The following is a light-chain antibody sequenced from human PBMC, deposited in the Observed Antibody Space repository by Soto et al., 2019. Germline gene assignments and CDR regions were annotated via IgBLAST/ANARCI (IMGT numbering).Light chain of an antibody. J-gene: IGLJ3*02. CDR1: SSNIGAGFD. CDR3: QSYDTSLSGPTWV. V-gene: IGLV1-40*01. CDR2: DNT. Sequence: QSVLTQPPSVSGAPGQRVTISCTGSSSNIGAGFDVHWYQQLPGTAPKLLIYDNTNRPAGVPDRFSASKSGTSASLAITGLQADDEADYYCQSYDTSLSGPTWVFGGGTKVTVL.